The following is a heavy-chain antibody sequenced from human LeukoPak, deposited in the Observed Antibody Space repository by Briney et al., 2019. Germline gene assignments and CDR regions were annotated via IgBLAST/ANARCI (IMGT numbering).Heavy chain of an antibody. CDR3: AKDQPDYGSGNYEDS. V-gene: IGHV3-30*02. D-gene: IGHD3-10*01. Sequence: PGGSLRLSCVASGFTFSSYGMHWVRQAPGKGLEWVAFIRYDRSTKYADSVKGRFTISRDNSKNMLFLQLNSVTTEDTALYYCAKDQPDYGSGNYEDSWGQGTLATVSS. CDR1: GFTFSSYG. CDR2: IRYDRSTK. J-gene: IGHJ4*02.